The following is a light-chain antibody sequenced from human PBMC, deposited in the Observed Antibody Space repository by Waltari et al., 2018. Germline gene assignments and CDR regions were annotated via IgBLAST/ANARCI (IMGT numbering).Light chain of an antibody. Sequence: QSVLTQPPSVSGAPGQRVTISCPGRSSNIGAGYDVHWYQQLPGTAPKLLIYGNSNRPSGVPDRFSGSKSGTSASLAITGLQAEDEADYYCQSYDSSPYVVFGGGTKLTVL. J-gene: IGLJ2*01. V-gene: IGLV1-40*01. CDR1: SSNIGAGYD. CDR2: GNS. CDR3: QSYDSSPYVV.